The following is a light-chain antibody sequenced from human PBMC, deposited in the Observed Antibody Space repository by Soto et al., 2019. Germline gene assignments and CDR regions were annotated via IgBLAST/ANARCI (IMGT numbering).Light chain of an antibody. Sequence: EILMTHSPATLSVSPWEIATLSCRASQSVSNNLAWYQQKPGQAPRLPIYAVSSRPAGIPARFSGSGSGTEFTLTINSLQSEDFAVYYCQQYNNWPPTWTFGQGTKVDIK. V-gene: IGKV3-15*01. J-gene: IGKJ1*01. CDR1: QSVSNN. CDR3: QQYNNWPPTWT. CDR2: AVS.